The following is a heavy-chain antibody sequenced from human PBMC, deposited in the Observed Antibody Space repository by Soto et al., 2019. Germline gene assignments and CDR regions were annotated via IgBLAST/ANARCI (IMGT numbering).Heavy chain of an antibody. CDR1: GFTFTSSA. J-gene: IGHJ4*02. V-gene: IGHV1-58*02. Sequence: QMQLVQSGPEVKKPGTSVKVSCKASGFTFTSSAMQWVRQARGQRLEWIGWIVVGSGNTNYAQKCQERVTITRDMSTSTAYMELSSLRSEDTAVYYCAAGPLVGGSGRPFAYWGQGTLVTVSS. CDR3: AAGPLVGGSGRPFAY. D-gene: IGHD1-26*01. CDR2: IVVGSGNT.